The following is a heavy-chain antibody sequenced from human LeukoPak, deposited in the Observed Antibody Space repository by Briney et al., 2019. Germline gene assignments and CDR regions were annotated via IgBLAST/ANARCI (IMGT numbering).Heavy chain of an antibody. CDR2: IYHSGST. V-gene: IGHV4-30-2*01. Sequence: SQTLSLTCTVSGGSISSGGYYWSWIRQPPGKGLEWIGYIYHSGSTYYNPSLKSRVTISVDRSKNQFSLKLSSVTAADTAVYYCAVKTRYCSSTSCSDAFDIWGQGTMVTVSS. CDR3: AVKTRYCSSTSCSDAFDI. CDR1: GGSISSGGYY. D-gene: IGHD2-2*01. J-gene: IGHJ3*02.